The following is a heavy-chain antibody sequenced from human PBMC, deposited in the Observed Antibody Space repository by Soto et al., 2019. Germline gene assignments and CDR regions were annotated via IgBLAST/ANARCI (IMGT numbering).Heavy chain of an antibody. CDR3: ARHSRYYYDSSGFDY. J-gene: IGHJ4*02. D-gene: IGHD3-22*01. CDR2: IYWNDDK. CDR1: GFSLSTSGVG. Sequence: QITLKESGPTLVKPTQTLTLTCTFSGFSLSTSGVGVGWIRQPPGKALEWLALIYWNDDKRYSPSLKSRLTITKDTSKNQVVLTMTNMDPVDTAPYYCARHSRYYYDSSGFDYWGQGTLVTVSS. V-gene: IGHV2-5*01.